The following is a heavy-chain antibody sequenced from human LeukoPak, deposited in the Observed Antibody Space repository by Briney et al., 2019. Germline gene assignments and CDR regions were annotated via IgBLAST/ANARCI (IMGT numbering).Heavy chain of an antibody. V-gene: IGHV3-21*01. CDR2: ISSSSSYI. Sequence: PGGSLRLSCAASGFTFSSYSMNWVRQAPGKGLEWVSSISSSSSYIYYADSVKGRFTISRDNAKNSLYLQMNSLRAEDTAVYYCARVSGLVREPNRGHAFGIWGQGTMVTVSS. CDR3: ARVSGLVREPNRGHAFGI. J-gene: IGHJ3*02. CDR1: GFTFSSYS. D-gene: IGHD6-6*01.